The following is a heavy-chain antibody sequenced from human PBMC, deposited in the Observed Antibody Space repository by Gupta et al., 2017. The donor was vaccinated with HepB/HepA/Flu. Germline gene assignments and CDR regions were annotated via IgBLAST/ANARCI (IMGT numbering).Heavy chain of an antibody. CDR1: GITFSSYW. CDR3: ARVVGATDLDY. CDR2: INSDGSS. Sequence: EVKLVESGGGLFQPGGSLRLSCAASGITFSSYWMHWVRQAPGKGLEWVSRINSDGSSNYADSVKGRFTISRDNAKNMLYLQMNSLRAEDTAVYYCARVVGATDLDYWGQGTLVTVSS. J-gene: IGHJ4*02. D-gene: IGHD1-26*01. V-gene: IGHV3-74*01.